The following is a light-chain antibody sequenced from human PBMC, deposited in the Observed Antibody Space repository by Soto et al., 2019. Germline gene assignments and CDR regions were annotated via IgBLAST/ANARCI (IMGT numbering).Light chain of an antibody. J-gene: IGLJ1*01. Sequence: QSVLTQPPSVSAAPGQTVTISCSGSSSNIGNNYVSWYQQLPGAAPKLLIYDSNKRPSGIPERFSASKSGTSATLGITGLQTGDEADYYCGAWDGSLRLCVFGTGTKLTVL. V-gene: IGLV1-51*01. CDR1: SSNIGNNY. CDR3: GAWDGSLRLCV. CDR2: DSN.